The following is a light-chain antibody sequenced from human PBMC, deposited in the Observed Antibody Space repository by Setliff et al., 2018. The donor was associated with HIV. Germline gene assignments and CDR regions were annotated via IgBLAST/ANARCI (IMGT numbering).Light chain of an antibody. J-gene: IGKJ1*01. CDR1: QGISSY. CDR3: QQLNSYPRT. Sequence: DIQLTQSPSFLSASLGDRVTITCRASQGISSYLAWYQQKPGKAPKLLISAASTLQSGVPSRFSGSGSGTEFTLTISSLQPEDFAIYYCQQLNSYPRTFGQGTKVDIK. V-gene: IGKV1-9*01. CDR2: AAS.